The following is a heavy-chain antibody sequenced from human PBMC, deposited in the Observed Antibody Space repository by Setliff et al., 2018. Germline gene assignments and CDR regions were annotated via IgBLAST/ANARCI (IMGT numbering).Heavy chain of an antibody. Sequence: SETLSLTCTVSGGSISSSSYYWGWIRQPPGKGLEWIGSIYYSGSIYYNPSLKSRVTISVDTSKNQFSLKLSSVTAADTAVYYCARGYCGYDYRKPFDYWGQGTLVTVSS. D-gene: IGHD5-12*01. CDR1: GGSISSSSYY. J-gene: IGHJ4*02. V-gene: IGHV4-39*01. CDR2: IYYSGSI. CDR3: ARGYCGYDYRKPFDY.